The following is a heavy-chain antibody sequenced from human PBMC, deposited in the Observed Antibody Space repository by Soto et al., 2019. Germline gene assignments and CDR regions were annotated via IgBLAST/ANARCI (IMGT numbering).Heavy chain of an antibody. J-gene: IGHJ4*02. CDR1: GYTFTRYY. CDR3: ARDSIVARYYFDY. CDR2: INPRGGST. D-gene: IGHD6-6*01. V-gene: IGHV1-46*01. Sequence: ASVKVSYKASGYTFTRYYIHWLRQAPGQGLEWMGIINPRGGSTTYAQKFQGRVTLTSDTSTSTAYMELSRLRSEDTAVYFCARDSIVARYYFDYWGQGTPVTVSS.